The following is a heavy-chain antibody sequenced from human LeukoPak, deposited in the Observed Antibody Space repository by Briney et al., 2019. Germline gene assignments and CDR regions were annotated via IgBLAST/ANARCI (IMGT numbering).Heavy chain of an antibody. CDR2: IIPIFGTA. D-gene: IGHD6-13*01. CDR3: VREKRAAAVRLLDV. J-gene: IGHJ6*04. CDR1: GGTFSSYA. V-gene: IGHV1-69*13. Sequence: GASVKVSCKASGGTFSSYAISWVRQAPGQGLEWMGGIIPIFGTANYAQKFQGRVTITADESTSTAYMELSSLRSEDTAVYYCVREKRAAAVRLLDVWGKGTTVTVSS.